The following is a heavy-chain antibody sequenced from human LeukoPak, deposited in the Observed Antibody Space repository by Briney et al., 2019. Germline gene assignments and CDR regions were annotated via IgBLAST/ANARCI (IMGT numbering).Heavy chain of an antibody. J-gene: IGHJ4*02. CDR3: ARDDVASVFDY. V-gene: IGHV3-30*03. CDR1: GFTFSSYG. Sequence: GGSLRLSCAASGFTFSSYGMHWVRQAPGKGLGWVAVISYDGSNKYYADSVKGRFTISRDNSKNTLYLQMNSLRAEDTAIYYCARDDVASVFDYWGQGTLVTVSS. CDR2: ISYDGSNK.